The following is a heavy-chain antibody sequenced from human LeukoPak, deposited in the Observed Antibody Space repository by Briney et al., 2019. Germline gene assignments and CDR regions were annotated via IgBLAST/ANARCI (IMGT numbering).Heavy chain of an antibody. CDR3: ARPGTYSSGWYDY. V-gene: IGHV5-51*01. Sequence: GESLKISCKGSGYSFTSYWIAWVRQMPGKGLEWMGIIYPGDSDTRYSPSFQGQVTISADQSISTAYLQWSSLKASDTAMYYCARPGTYSSGWYDYWGQGTLVTVSS. CDR2: IYPGDSDT. J-gene: IGHJ4*02. D-gene: IGHD6-19*01. CDR1: GYSFTSYW.